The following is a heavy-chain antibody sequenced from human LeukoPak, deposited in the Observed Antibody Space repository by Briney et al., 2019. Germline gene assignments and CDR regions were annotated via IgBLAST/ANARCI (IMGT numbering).Heavy chain of an antibody. D-gene: IGHD2-21*02. J-gene: IGHJ4*02. CDR3: AKDRIGQYCGGDCYSRYSY. CDR1: GFDFTNYG. V-gene: IGHV3-7*03. CDR2: IRQNGLET. Sequence: TGGSLRLSCTTSGFDFTNYGMTWVRQAPGKGLEWVANIRQNGLETDYLVSVKGRFTISRDNAKNSLFLQMNSLRAEDTAVYYCAKDRIGQYCGGDCYSRYSYWGQGTLVTVSS.